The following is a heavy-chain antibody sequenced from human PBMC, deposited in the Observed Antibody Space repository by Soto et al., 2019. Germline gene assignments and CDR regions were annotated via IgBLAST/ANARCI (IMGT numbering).Heavy chain of an antibody. CDR3: AKDSSAGGFPTYYGMDV. V-gene: IGHV3-30*18. CDR2: ISNDGNNK. D-gene: IGHD2-2*01. J-gene: IGHJ6*02. Sequence: GGSLRLSCAASGFTFSSYVMHWVRQAPGKGLEWVAHISNDGNNKYYADSVKGRFTISRDNFKNTLYLQMSSLRADDTAVYYCAKDSSAGGFPTYYGMDVWGQGTTVTVSS. CDR1: GFTFSSYV.